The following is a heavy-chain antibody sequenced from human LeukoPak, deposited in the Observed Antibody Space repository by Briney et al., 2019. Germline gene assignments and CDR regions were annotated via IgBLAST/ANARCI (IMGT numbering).Heavy chain of an antibody. CDR1: GGSLSPYY. V-gene: IGHV4-34*01. J-gene: IGHJ4*02. CDR2: ISHGGTP. CDR3: ARVKGRGSYTPYYFDY. Sequence: SETLSLTCAVSGGSLSPYYWTWIRQTPGKGLQWIGEISHGGTPNIDPPLKSRVTMSVDTSRNHASLKVASVPAADTAVYFCARVKGRGSYTPYYFDYWGQGTLVTVSS. D-gene: IGHD1-26*01.